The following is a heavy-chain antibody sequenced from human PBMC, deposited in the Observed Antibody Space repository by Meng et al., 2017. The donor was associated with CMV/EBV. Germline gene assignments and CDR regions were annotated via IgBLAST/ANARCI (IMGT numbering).Heavy chain of an antibody. D-gene: IGHD3-3*01. V-gene: IGHV4-59*01. CDR1: GGSISSYY. CDR2: IYYSGST. Sequence: ESLKISCTVSGGSISSYYWSWIRQPPGKGLEWIGYIYYSGSTNYNPSLKSRVTISVDTSKNQFSLKLSSVTAADTAVYYCARAYYDFWSGYFRNPNGMDVWGQGTTVTVS. J-gene: IGHJ6*02. CDR3: ARAYYDFWSGYFRNPNGMDV.